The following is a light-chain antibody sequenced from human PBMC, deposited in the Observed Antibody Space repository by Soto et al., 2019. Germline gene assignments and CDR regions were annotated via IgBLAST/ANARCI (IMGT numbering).Light chain of an antibody. J-gene: IGLJ3*02. CDR3: CSYAGSSTWV. CDR1: SSDVGTYNV. CDR2: EVT. V-gene: IGLV2-23*02. Sequence: QSALTQPASVSGSPGQSITISCTGTSSDVGTYNVVSWYQQYPGKAPKLMIYEVTKWPSGVSNRFSGSKSGNTASLTISGLQADDEADYYCCSYAGSSTWVFGGGTKLTVL.